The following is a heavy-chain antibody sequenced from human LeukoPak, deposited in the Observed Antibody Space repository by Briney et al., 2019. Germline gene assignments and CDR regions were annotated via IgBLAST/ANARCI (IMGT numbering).Heavy chain of an antibody. Sequence: GASVKVSCKVSGYTLTELSMHWVRQAPGKGLEWMGSFDPEDGETIYARKFQGRVTMTEDTSTDTAYMELSSLRSEDTAVYYCATEGAYCSGGSCEGAYYYGMDVWGQGTTVTVSS. CDR1: GYTLTELS. V-gene: IGHV1-24*01. J-gene: IGHJ6*02. D-gene: IGHD2-15*01. CDR2: FDPEDGET. CDR3: ATEGAYCSGGSCEGAYYYGMDV.